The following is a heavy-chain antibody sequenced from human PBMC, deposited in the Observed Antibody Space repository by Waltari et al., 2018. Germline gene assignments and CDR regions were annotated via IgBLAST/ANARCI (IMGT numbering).Heavy chain of an antibody. V-gene: IGHV3-23*04. D-gene: IGHD2-2*01. CDR3: AKGYCSSTSCYPFDY. Sequence: EVQLVESGGGLVQPGGSLRLSCAASGFTFSSYAMSWVRQAPGKGLEWVSAISGMGGTTYCADSLKGRFTISRDNSKNPRYLQMNSLRAEVTAVYYCAKGYCSSTSCYPFDYWGQGTLVTVSS. CDR1: GFTFSSYA. J-gene: IGHJ4*02. CDR2: ISGMGGTT.